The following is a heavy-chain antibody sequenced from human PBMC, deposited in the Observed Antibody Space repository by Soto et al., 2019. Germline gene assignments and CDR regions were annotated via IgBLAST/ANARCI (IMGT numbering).Heavy chain of an antibody. D-gene: IGHD5-18*01. V-gene: IGHV1-3*01. CDR1: GGTFSSYA. J-gene: IGHJ4*02. CDR2: INAGNGNT. CDR3: ARDGYSYGWSFDY. Sequence: ASVKVSCKASGGTFSSYAISWVRQAPGQRLEWMGWINAGNGNTKYSQKFQGRVTITRDTSASTAYMELSSLRSEDTAVYYCARDGYSYGWSFDYWGQGTLVTVSS.